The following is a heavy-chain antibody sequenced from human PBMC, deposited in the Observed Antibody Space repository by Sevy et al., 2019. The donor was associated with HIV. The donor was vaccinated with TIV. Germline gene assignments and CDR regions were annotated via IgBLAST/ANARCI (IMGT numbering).Heavy chain of an antibody. CDR3: ATGPPDGSYDYFDY. CDR1: GFTFSRYT. Sequence: GGSLRLSCAASGFTFSRYTMNWVRQAPGKGLEWVSPISGSSNYIYYAESLKGRFIVSRDNAKNTLFLQMNSLRADDTAVYYCATGPPDGSYDYFDYWGQGTLVTVSS. J-gene: IGHJ4*02. D-gene: IGHD1-26*01. CDR2: ISGSSNYI. V-gene: IGHV3-21*06.